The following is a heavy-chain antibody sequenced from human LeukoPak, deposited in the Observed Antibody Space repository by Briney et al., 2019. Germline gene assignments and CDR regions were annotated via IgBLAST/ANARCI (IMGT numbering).Heavy chain of an antibody. D-gene: IGHD3-3*01. J-gene: IGHJ3*02. CDR3: ARIERITIFGVVTLGAFDI. Sequence: PSETLSLTCTVSGGSISSSSYYWGWIRQPPWKGLEWIGSIYYSGSTYYDPSLKSRVTISVDTSKNQFSLKLSSVTAADTAVYYCARIERITIFGVVTLGAFDIWGQGTMVTVSS. CDR2: IYYSGST. CDR1: GGSISSSSYY. V-gene: IGHV4-39*01.